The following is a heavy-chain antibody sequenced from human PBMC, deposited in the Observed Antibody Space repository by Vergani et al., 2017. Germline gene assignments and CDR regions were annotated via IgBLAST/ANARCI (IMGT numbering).Heavy chain of an antibody. CDR1: GYTFTSYA. V-gene: IGHV7-4-1*02. D-gene: IGHD6-13*01. Sequence: QVQLVQSGSELKKPGASVKVSCKASGYTFTSYAMNWVRQAPGQGLEWMGWINTNTGNPTYAQGFTGRFVFSLDTSVSTAYLQISSLKAEDTAVYYCARVQNGMTRPKYSSIRFAFDIWGQGTMVTVSS. CDR2: INTNTGNP. J-gene: IGHJ3*02. CDR3: ARVQNGMTRPKYSSIRFAFDI.